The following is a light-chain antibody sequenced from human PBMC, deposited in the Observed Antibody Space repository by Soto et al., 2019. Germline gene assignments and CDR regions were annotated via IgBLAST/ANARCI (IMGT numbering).Light chain of an antibody. CDR2: NND. J-gene: IGLJ3*02. V-gene: IGLV1-44*01. CDR3: AAWDNSLTALL. CDR1: SSNIGSNT. Sequence: QSVLTQPPSASGTPGQSVTISCSGSSSNIGSNTVNWYQQLSGAAPKLLIHNNDQRPSGVPDRFSGSKSDTSASLAISGLQSADEADYYCAAWDNSLTALLFGGGTKVTVL.